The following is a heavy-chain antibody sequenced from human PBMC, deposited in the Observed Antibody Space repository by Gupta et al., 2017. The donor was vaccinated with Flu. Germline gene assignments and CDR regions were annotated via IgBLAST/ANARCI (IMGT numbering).Heavy chain of an antibody. CDR3: ARRGGAYFYDS. CDR1: GDPIISVTAY. V-gene: IGHV4-31*03. CDR2: IYYSGQA. Sequence: VQLQESGPGLVRPSESLSLDCTVSGDPIISVTAYWTWIRQHPGRGLEWIGYIYYSGQAYYNPSLRSRLSMSIDTSKGQFSLHLTSLTAADTAVYFCARRGGAYFYDSWGRGTLVTVSS. J-gene: IGHJ4*02. D-gene: IGHD3-10*01.